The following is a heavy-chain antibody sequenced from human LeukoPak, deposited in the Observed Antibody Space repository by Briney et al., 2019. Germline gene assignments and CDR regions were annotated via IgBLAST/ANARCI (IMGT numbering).Heavy chain of an antibody. D-gene: IGHD6-13*01. CDR1: GYTFTGYY. Sequence: ASVKVSCKASGYTFTGYYMHWVRQAPGQGLEWMGWINPNSGGANYAQKFQGWVTMTRDTSISTAYMELSRLRSDDTAVYYCARDQDSSSWYGGGLTTTTDYGMDVWGQGTTVTVSS. CDR2: INPNSGGA. CDR3: ARDQDSSSWYGGGLTTTTDYGMDV. V-gene: IGHV1-2*04. J-gene: IGHJ6*02.